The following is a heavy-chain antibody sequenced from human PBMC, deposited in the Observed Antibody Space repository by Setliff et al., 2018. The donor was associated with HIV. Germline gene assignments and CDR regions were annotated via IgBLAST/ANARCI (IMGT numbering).Heavy chain of an antibody. J-gene: IGHJ6*03. CDR3: ARVRDPNWNYDMDV. V-gene: IGHV4-34*01. CDR2: INPSGTT. D-gene: IGHD1-1*01. CDR1: GGSLRNYY. Sequence: SETLSLTCAVYGGSLRNYYWSWIRQPPGKGLEWIAEINPSGTTNYNPSLKSRVTISVDTSKNQFSLKLNSITAADTAIYFCARVRDPNWNYDMDVWGQGTTVTVSS.